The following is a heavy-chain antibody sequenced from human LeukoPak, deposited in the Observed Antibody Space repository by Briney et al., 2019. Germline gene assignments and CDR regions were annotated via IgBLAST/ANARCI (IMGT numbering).Heavy chain of an antibody. J-gene: IGHJ3*02. CDR1: GFTFSDYY. CDR2: ISSSSSYT. Sequence: GRSLRLPRASPGFTFSDYYMSWIRQAPGKGLEWVSYISSSSSYTNYAASVKGRFTISRDNAKNSLYLQMNSLRAEDTAVYYCARDRSGGSFDAFDIWGQGTMVTVSS. V-gene: IGHV3-11*06. CDR3: ARDRSGGSFDAFDI. D-gene: IGHD2-15*01.